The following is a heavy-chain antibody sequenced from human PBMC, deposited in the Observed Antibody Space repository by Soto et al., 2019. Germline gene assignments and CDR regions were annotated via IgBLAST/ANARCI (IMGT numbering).Heavy chain of an antibody. CDR3: AHMGPPYGDSEGDDAFDI. V-gene: IGHV2-5*02. J-gene: IGHJ3*02. CDR2: IYWDDDK. Sequence: GLDLEWLALIYWDDDKRYSPSLKSRLTITKDNSKNQVVLTMTNMDPVDTATYYCAHMGPPYGDSEGDDAFDIWGQGTMVTVSS. D-gene: IGHD4-17*01.